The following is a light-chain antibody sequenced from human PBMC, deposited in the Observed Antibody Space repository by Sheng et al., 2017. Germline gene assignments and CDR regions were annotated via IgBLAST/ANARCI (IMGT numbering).Light chain of an antibody. V-gene: IGKV3-15*01. CDR3: QQYHNWPRT. CDR1: QSVSSN. CDR2: GAS. J-gene: IGKJ1*01. Sequence: ETVMTQSPATLSVSPGERATLSCRASQSVSSNLAWYQQKPGQAPRLLIYGASSRATGIPARFSGRGSGTDFTLTIISLQSEDFAFYYCQQYHNWPRTFGQGTKVEIK.